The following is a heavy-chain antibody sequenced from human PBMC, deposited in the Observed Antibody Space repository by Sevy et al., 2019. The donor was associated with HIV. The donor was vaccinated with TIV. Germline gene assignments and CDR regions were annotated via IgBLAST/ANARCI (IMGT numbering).Heavy chain of an antibody. D-gene: IGHD6-6*01. Sequence: SETLSLTCSVYGTSFSSYYWTWIRQPPGEGLEWIGEVNHSGNTNYNPSLESRVIMSLDTSKNDFSLKLTSVTAADTAVYFCARKYRADLIARNSPSYFDLWGRGTLVTVSS. J-gene: IGHJ2*01. CDR2: VNHSGNT. V-gene: IGHV4-34*01. CDR1: GTSFSSYY. CDR3: ARKYRADLIARNSPSYFDL.